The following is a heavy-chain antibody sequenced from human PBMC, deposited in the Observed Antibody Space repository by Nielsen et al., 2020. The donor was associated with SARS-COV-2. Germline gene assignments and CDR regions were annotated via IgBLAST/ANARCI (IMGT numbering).Heavy chain of an antibody. Sequence: GGSLRLSCAASGFTFSSYWMHWVRQAPGKGLVWVSRINSDGSSTSYADSVKGRFTISRDNSKNTLFLQMNSLRAEDTGLYYCAKASRAATGFDYWGQGTLVTVSS. CDR1: GFTFSSYW. V-gene: IGHV3-74*01. CDR3: AKASRAATGFDY. CDR2: INSDGSST. D-gene: IGHD6-13*01. J-gene: IGHJ4*02.